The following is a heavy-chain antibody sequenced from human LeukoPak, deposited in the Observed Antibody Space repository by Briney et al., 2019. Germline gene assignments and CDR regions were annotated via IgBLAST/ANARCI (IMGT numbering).Heavy chain of an antibody. CDR3: ARSRQQFDY. CDR2: INPNSGGT. J-gene: IGHJ4*02. V-gene: IGHV1-2*02. CDR1: GYTFTDYY. Sequence: ASVEVSCKASGYTFTDYYMHWVRQAPGQGLEWMGWINPNSGGTNYAQNFQGRVTMTRDTSISTAYMELSRLRSDDTAVYYCARSRQQFDYWGQGTLVTVSS. D-gene: IGHD1/OR15-1a*01.